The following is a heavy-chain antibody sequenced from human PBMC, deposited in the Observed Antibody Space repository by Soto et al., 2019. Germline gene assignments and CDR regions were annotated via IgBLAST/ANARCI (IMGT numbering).Heavy chain of an antibody. V-gene: IGHV4-38-2*01. CDR1: GYSITSGHY. Sequence: PSETLSLTCAVSGYSITSGHYWGWIRQSPGKGLEWIGNIYHSGSPYYNPSLRSRVTISVDTSKNQFSLQLGSATAADTAVYYCERTGDGEDFAHWGQGTLVTVSS. CDR3: ERTGDGEDFAH. J-gene: IGHJ4*02. D-gene: IGHD7-27*01. CDR2: IYHSGSP.